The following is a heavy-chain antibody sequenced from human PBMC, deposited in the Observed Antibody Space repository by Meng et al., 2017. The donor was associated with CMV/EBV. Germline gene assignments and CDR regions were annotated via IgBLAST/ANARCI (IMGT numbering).Heavy chain of an antibody. CDR3: AKALTVTTFFDY. Sequence: SCAASGFTFGSYAMSWVRQAPGKGLEWVSAISGSGGSTYYADSVKGRFTISRDNSKNTLYLQMNSLRAEDTAVYYCAKALTVTTFFDYWGQGTLVTVSS. V-gene: IGHV3-23*01. CDR1: GFTFGSYA. CDR2: ISGSGGST. J-gene: IGHJ4*02. D-gene: IGHD4-17*01.